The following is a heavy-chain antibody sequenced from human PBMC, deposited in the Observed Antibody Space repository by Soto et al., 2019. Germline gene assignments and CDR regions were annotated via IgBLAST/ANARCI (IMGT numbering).Heavy chain of an antibody. J-gene: IGHJ6*02. Sequence: QVQLQESGPGLVKSSQTLSRTCTVSGGSISSGGNYWSWISQHPGKGLEWIGYIYHSGSTYYNPSLMSRVTISVDTSKNQFSLKLNSVTDPDTAVYYCARARMVRGVIYYYGMDVWGQGTTVTVSS. D-gene: IGHD3-10*01. CDR3: ARARMVRGVIYYYGMDV. V-gene: IGHV4-31*03. CDR2: IYHSGST. CDR1: GGSISSGGNY.